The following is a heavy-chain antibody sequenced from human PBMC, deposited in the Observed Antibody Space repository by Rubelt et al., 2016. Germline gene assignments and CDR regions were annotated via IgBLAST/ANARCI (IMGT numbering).Heavy chain of an antibody. CDR2: ISAYNGNT. CDR3: ARVISGVEYSSSWHFDY. D-gene: IGHD6-13*01. Sequence: QVQLVQSGAEVTKPGASVKVSCKASGYTFTSYGISWVRQAPGQGLEWMGWISAYNGNTNYAQKRQGRVTMTPDTSTSTAYMEVRSLRADDTAGYYCARVISGVEYSSSWHFDYWGQGTLVTVSS. V-gene: IGHV1-18*01. J-gene: IGHJ4*02. CDR1: GYTFTSYG.